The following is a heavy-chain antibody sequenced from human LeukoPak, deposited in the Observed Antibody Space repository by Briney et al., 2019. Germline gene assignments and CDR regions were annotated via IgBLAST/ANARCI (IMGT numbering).Heavy chain of an antibody. Sequence: PGGSLRLSCAASGFTFSNAWMSWVRQAPGKGLEWVGRVKRGTDGGTTDYAAPVKGRITISRDDSKHTLYLQMNRLKSEDTAVYYCPGSRWVTDDYWGQGTLVTVSS. CDR2: VKRGTDGGTT. V-gene: IGHV3-15*01. CDR3: PGSRWVTDDY. J-gene: IGHJ4*02. CDR1: GFTFSNAW. D-gene: IGHD6-13*01.